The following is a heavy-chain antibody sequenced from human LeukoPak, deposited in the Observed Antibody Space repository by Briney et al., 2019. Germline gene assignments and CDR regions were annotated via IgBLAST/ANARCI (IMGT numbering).Heavy chain of an antibody. CDR1: GFTFSSFA. CDR3: AKGRRAPLVGTITKSWLDD. Sequence: GGSLRLSCVASGFTFSSFAMNWVRQSPGKGLDWVSLISGCGDRTYYADSVKGRFTISRDNSKNTLYLQMNSLRAEDTAVYYCAKGRRAPLVGTITKSWLDDWGQGTLVTVSS. J-gene: IGHJ4*02. V-gene: IGHV3-23*01. CDR2: ISGCGDRT. D-gene: IGHD1-7*01.